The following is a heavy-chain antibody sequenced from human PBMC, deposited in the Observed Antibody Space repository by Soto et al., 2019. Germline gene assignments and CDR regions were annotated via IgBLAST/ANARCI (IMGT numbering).Heavy chain of an antibody. D-gene: IGHD3-10*01. Sequence: QSRTVTGSVSWSSGSSNSAAAGWIKQTPSRGLEWLGRTYYRSKWYNDYAVSVKSRITINPDTSKNQFSLQLHSVTPEDTAVYFCARRAMTYAFVDLWGKATLVTSPQ. CDR1: WSSGSSNSAA. CDR3: ARRAMTYAFVDL. CDR2: TYYRSKWYN. V-gene: IGHV6-1*01. J-gene: IGHJ4*02.